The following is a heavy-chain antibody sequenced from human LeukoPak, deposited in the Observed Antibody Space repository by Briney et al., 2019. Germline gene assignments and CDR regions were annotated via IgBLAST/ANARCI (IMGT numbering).Heavy chain of an antibody. CDR2: ISSGGDYK. CDR1: GFTFSSFS. J-gene: IGHJ6*03. V-gene: IGHV3-21*01. D-gene: IGHD3-10*01. Sequence: GGSLRLSCAASGFTFSSFSMNWVRQAPGKGLEWVSSISSGGDYKHYADSVKGRLTISRDNAKNSLFLQMNSLRAEDTAVYYCAKVGPSLVRGLIRGGARYYYNYMDVWGKGTTVTISS. CDR3: AKVGPSLVRGLIRGGARYYYNYMDV.